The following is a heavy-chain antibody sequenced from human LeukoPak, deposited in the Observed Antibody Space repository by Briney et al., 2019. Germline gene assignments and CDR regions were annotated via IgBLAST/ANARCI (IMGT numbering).Heavy chain of an antibody. CDR3: ARGARYTTIWYSLDY. CDR2: MSYDGNNK. J-gene: IGHJ4*02. V-gene: IGHV3-30*03. D-gene: IGHD6-13*01. CDR1: GFTFSNYG. Sequence: PGGSLRLPCAASGFTFSNYGMHWVRQAPGKGLEWVAVMSYDGNNKYYADSVKGRFTISRDNSKNTLYLQMNSLRAEDTAVYYCARGARYTTIWYSLDYWGQGTLVTVSS.